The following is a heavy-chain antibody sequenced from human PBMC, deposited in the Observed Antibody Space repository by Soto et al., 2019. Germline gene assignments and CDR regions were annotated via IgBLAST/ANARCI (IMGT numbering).Heavy chain of an antibody. CDR1: GFSFSIYG. J-gene: IGHJ5*02. V-gene: IGHV3-48*02. D-gene: IGHD1-26*01. CDR3: ARARGRNWFDT. CDR2: SRDDSSIK. Sequence: EVQMVQSGGGLVQPGGSLRLSCAASGFSFSIYGMNWVRRAPGKGLEWVAYSRDDSSIKYYADSVTGRFTVSRDNGKDSLYLQMNSLRDEDTAVYYCARARGRNWFDTWGQGTLVTVSP.